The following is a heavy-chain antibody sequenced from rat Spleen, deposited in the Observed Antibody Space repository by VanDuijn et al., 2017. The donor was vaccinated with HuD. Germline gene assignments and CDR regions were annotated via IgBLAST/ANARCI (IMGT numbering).Heavy chain of an antibody. Sequence: EVQLVESGGGLVQPGRSMKLSCAASGFTFSSFPMAWVRQAPTKGLEWVATISYDGSSTYYRDSVKGRFTISRDNAKSTLYLQMDSLRSEDTATYYCARRGSYYYFEYWGQGVMVTVSS. J-gene: IGHJ2*01. D-gene: IGHD1-12*01. V-gene: IGHV5-46*01. CDR3: ARRGSYYYFEY. CDR2: ISYDGSST. CDR1: GFTFSSFP.